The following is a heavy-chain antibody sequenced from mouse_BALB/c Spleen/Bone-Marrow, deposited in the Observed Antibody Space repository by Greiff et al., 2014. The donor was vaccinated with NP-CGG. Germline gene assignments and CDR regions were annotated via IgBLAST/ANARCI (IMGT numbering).Heavy chain of an antibody. CDR3: ARDDYDYAMDY. V-gene: IGHV5-17*02. J-gene: IGHJ4*01. Sequence: EVKLMESGGGLVQPGGSRKLSCAASGFTFSSFGMHWVRQAPEKGLEWVAYISSGSSTIYYADTVKGRFTISRDNPKNILFLQMTSLRSEDTAMYYCARDDYDYAMDYWGQGTSVTVSS. CDR2: ISSGSSTI. CDR1: GFTFSSFG. D-gene: IGHD2-4*01.